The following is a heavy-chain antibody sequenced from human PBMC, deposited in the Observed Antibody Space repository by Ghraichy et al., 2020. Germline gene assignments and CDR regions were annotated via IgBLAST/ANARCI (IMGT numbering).Heavy chain of an antibody. Sequence: SQTLSLTCAVYGGSFSGYYWSWIRQPPGKGLEWIGEINHSGSTNYNPSLKSRVTISVDTSKNQFSLKLSSVTAADTAVYYCASTSAMYYDFWSGYYTSEEEGVFDYWGQGTLVTVSS. D-gene: IGHD3-3*01. V-gene: IGHV4-34*01. CDR1: GGSFSGYY. CDR2: INHSGST. J-gene: IGHJ4*02. CDR3: ASTSAMYYDFWSGYYTSEEEGVFDY.